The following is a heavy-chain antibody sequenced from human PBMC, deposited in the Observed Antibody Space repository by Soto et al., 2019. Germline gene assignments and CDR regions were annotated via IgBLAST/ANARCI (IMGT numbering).Heavy chain of an antibody. J-gene: IGHJ4*02. CDR2: ISGSSSTI. CDR3: ARESSGYPDS. CDR1: GFSFSVYS. V-gene: IGHV3-48*02. Sequence: LRLSCAASGFSFSVYSMNWVRQAPGKGLEWVSYISGSSSTIYYADSVKGRFTISRDNAKNSLYLQLSSLRDEDTAIYYCARESSGYPDSWGQGTLVTVSS. D-gene: IGHD3-22*01.